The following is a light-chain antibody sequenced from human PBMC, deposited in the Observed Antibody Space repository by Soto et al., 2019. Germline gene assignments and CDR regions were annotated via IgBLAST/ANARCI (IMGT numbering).Light chain of an antibody. CDR1: QDVTNS. V-gene: IGKV3-20*01. Sequence: EVVFTQSPATLSLSPGEGVTLSCRAAQDVTNSLAWYQQKPGQAPRLLIYGASSRATGIPDRFSGTGSETDFTLTISRLEPEDFAVYYCQQYDNSPITFGQGTRLEIK. J-gene: IGKJ5*01. CDR3: QQYDNSPIT. CDR2: GAS.